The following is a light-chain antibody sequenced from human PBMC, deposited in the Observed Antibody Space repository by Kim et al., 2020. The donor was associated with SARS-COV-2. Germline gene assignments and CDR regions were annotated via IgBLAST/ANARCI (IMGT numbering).Light chain of an antibody. CDR3: QQGYRTPWT. CDR2: DAS. Sequence: ASVEDRVTNACRTSQSIGRYLNWYQQKPGKAPKPLILDASSLQSGVPSSFSGSGSGTDFTLTISSLQREDSSTYYCQQGYRTPWTFGQGTKVDIK. V-gene: IGKV1-39*01. CDR1: QSIGRY. J-gene: IGKJ1*01.